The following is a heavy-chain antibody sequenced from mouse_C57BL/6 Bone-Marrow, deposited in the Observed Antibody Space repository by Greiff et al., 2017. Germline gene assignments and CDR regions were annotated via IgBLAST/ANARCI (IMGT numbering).Heavy chain of an antibody. V-gene: IGHV1-61*01. CDR1: GYTFTSYW. Sequence: QVQLQQPGAELVRPGSSVKLSCKASGYTFTSYWMDWVKQRPGQGLEWIGNLYPSDSETHYNQKFKDKATLTVDKSSSTAYMQRSSLTSEDSAVYYCARPYDYDSWFAYWGQGTLVTVSA. CDR2: LYPSDSET. J-gene: IGHJ3*01. D-gene: IGHD2-4*01. CDR3: ARPYDYDSWFAY.